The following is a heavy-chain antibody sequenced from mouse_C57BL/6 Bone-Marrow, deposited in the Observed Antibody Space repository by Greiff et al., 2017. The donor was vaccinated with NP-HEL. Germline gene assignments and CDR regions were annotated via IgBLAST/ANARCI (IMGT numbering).Heavy chain of an antibody. CDR3: ARNPITTVVALYYYAMDY. D-gene: IGHD1-1*01. Sequence: QVQLKQSGPGLVQPSQSLSITCTVSGFSLTSYGVHWVRQSPGKGLEWLGVIWSGGSTDYNAAFISRLSISKDNSKSQVFFKMNSLQADDTAIYYCARNPITTVVALYYYAMDYWGQGTSVTVSS. V-gene: IGHV2-2*01. CDR1: GFSLTSYG. J-gene: IGHJ4*01. CDR2: IWSGGST.